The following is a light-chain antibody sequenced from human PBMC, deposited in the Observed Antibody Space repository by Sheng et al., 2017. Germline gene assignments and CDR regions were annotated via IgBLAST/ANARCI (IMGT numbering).Light chain of an antibody. V-gene: IGKV1-33*01. CDR3: QQYANLPLT. CDR1: QDISNY. CDR2: DAS. Sequence: DIQMTQSPSSLSASVGDRVTITCQASQDISNYLNWYQQKPGKAPKLLIYDASNLETGVPSRFSGGGSGTDSTFTISSLQPEDTATYFCQQYANLPLTFGGGPRWRSN. J-gene: IGKJ4*01.